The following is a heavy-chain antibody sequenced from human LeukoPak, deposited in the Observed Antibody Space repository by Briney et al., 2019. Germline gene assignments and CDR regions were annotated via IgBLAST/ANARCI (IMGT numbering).Heavy chain of an antibody. J-gene: IGHJ5*02. CDR2: ISSSNFV. Sequence: PSETLSLTCTVSGGSISSSSYYWGWIRQAPGKGLEWVSSISSSNFVYYADSVKGRFTISRDNAKNSLYLQMNSLRDDDTAVYYCARIPNSANFPNWFDPWGQGTLVTVSS. D-gene: IGHD4/OR15-4a*01. V-gene: IGHV3-69-1*01. CDR3: ARIPNSANFPNWFDP. CDR1: GGSISSSSYY.